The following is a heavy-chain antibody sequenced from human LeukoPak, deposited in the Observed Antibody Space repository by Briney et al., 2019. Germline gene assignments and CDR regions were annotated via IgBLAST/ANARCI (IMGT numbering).Heavy chain of an antibody. CDR2: IYYSGST. CDR3: ARDLRAAAGTRHYYYYYYMDV. J-gene: IGHJ6*03. CDR1: GGSISSYY. D-gene: IGHD6-13*01. V-gene: IGHV4-59*01. Sequence: SETLSLTCTVSGGSISSYYWSWIRQPPGKGLEWIGYIYYSGSTNYNPSLKSRVTISVDTSKNQFSLKLSSVTAADTAVYYCARDLRAAAGTRHYYYYYYMDVWGKGTTVTVSS.